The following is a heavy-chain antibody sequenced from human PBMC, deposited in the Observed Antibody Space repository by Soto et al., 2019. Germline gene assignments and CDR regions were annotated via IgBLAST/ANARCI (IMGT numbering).Heavy chain of an antibody. Sequence: EVQLLQSGGDLVQPGGSLRLSCAASGFTFSAYAMSWVRQAPGKGLEWDSAISGSGDRTYYGDSVKGRFTISRDISDNTLELQMNSLRAGETAIYYCAKDRMYYYVWGSLSYLDYWGQGTLVIVSS. CDR3: AKDRMYYYVWGSLSYLDY. CDR2: ISGSGDRT. J-gene: IGHJ4*02. D-gene: IGHD3-10*01. V-gene: IGHV3-23*01. CDR1: GFTFSAYA.